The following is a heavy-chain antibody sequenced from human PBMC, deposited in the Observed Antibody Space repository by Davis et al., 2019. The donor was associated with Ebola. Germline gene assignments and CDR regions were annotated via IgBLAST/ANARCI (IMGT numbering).Heavy chain of an antibody. CDR3: ARNKYCSGGSCFFNWFDP. CDR1: CYSFTSYW. CDR2: IYPGDSDT. Sequence: KVSCKGSCYSFTSYWLGWVRHMPGKGLEWLGIIYPGDSDTRYSPSFQGHVTISADKSISTAYLQWSSLKASDTAMYYCARNKYCSGGSCFFNWFDPWGQGTLVTVSS. V-gene: IGHV5-51*01. J-gene: IGHJ5*02. D-gene: IGHD2-15*01.